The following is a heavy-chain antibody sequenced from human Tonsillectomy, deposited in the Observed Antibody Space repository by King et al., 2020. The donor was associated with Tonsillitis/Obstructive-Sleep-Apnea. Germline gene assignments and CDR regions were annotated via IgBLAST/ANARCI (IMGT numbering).Heavy chain of an antibody. CDR1: GYTFTGYY. D-gene: IGHD3-22*01. V-gene: IGHV1-2*04. Sequence: VQLVESGAEVKKPGASVKVSCKASGYTFTGYYMHWVRQAPGQGLEWMGWINPNSGGTNYAQKFQGWVTMTRDTSISTAYMELSRLRSDDTAGYYCARGGPPQPTRTYYYDSSGYYYFDYWGQGTLVTVSS. CDR2: INPNSGGT. J-gene: IGHJ4*02. CDR3: ARGGPPQPTRTYYYDSSGYYYFDY.